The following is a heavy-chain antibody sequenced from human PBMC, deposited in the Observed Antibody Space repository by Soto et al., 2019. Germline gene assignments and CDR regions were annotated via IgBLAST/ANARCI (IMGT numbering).Heavy chain of an antibody. CDR2: IYPGDSDT. CDR3: ARQDGGLNTDAFDI. J-gene: IGHJ3*02. Sequence: XESLRVSCKCSGYSFTSYLIGLVLQMPGKGLEWMGIIYPGDSDTRYSPSFQGQVTISADKSISTAYLQWSSLKASDTAMYYCARQDGGLNTDAFDIWGQGTMVTVS. CDR1: GYSFTSYL. D-gene: IGHD3-22*01. V-gene: IGHV5-51*01.